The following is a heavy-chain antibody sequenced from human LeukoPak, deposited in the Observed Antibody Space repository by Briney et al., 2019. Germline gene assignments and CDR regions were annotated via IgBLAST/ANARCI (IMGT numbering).Heavy chain of an antibody. V-gene: IGHV3-30*04. CDR3: TRDAYGMDV. J-gene: IGHJ6*04. CDR2: ISYDGSSI. Sequence: GGSLRLSRAASGFTFSSYAINWVRQTPGKGLEWVAVISYDGSSIYYADSVKGRFTISRDNSKNTLYLQMNSLRPEDTAVFYCTRDAYGMDVWGKGTTVTVSS. CDR1: GFTFSSYA.